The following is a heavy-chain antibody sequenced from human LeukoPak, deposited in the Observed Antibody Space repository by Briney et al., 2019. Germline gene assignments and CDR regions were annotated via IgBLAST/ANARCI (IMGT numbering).Heavy chain of an antibody. CDR1: GFTVSSYG. CDR3: ARAPRSGYSSGRPPFWHYFDY. CDR2: ISGSGGST. Sequence: GGSLRLSCAASGFTVSSYGMSWVRQAPGKGLEWVSAISGSGGSTYYADSVKGRFTISRDNSKNTLYLQMNSLRAEDTAVYYCARAPRSGYSSGRPPFWHYFDYWGQGTLVTVSS. D-gene: IGHD6-19*01. J-gene: IGHJ4*02. V-gene: IGHV3-23*01.